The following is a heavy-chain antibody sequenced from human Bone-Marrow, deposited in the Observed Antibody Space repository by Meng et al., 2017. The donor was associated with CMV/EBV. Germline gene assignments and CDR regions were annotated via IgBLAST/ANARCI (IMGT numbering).Heavy chain of an antibody. CDR1: GFSFTNAA. CDR2: IVVGSGYT. CDR3: ASKAMDV. Sequence: KISCKASGFSFTNAAVQWVRQARGEPLEWIGWIVVGSGYTSYAQKLQGRVTITRDMATSTAYMEVSSLRSDDTAVYYCASKAMDVWGQGTTVTVSS. V-gene: IGHV1-58*01. J-gene: IGHJ6*02.